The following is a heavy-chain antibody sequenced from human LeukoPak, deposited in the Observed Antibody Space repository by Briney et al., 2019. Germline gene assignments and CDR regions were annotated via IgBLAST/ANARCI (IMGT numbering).Heavy chain of an antibody. CDR2: IRSNSDGGTI. CDR1: GFTFSNAW. D-gene: IGHD3-22*01. V-gene: IGHV3-15*07. Sequence: GGSLRLSCATSGFTFSNAWMNWVRQAPGKGLEWIGRIRSNSDGGTIDYAAPVKGRFTLSRDDSKTTLYLQMNSLQTEDTAVYYCATDFYDSTWGQGTLVTVSS. CDR3: ATDFYDST. J-gene: IGHJ5*02.